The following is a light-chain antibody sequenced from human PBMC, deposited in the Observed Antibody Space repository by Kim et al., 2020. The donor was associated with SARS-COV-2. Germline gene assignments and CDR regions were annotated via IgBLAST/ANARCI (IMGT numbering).Light chain of an antibody. CDR1: SLRSYY. Sequence: SSELTQDPAVSVALGQTVRITCQGDSLRSYYATWYQQTPGQAPIVVIYGKNNRPSGIPDRFSGSSSGNPASLTITGTQAGDEADYYCNSRDSNDNVVFGGGTKLTVL. CDR2: GKN. J-gene: IGLJ2*01. V-gene: IGLV3-19*01. CDR3: NSRDSNDNVV.